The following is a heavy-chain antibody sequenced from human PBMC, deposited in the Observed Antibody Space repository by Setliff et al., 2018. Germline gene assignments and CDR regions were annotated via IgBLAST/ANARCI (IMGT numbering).Heavy chain of an antibody. CDR2: IRSKADSYTT. J-gene: IGHJ4*02. D-gene: IGHD6-19*01. V-gene: IGHV3-73*01. CDR3: ATDRGWLDMFDY. Sequence: GGSLRLSCAASGFTFSGSAMYWVRQASGKGLEWVGRIRSKADSYTTAYAASVKGRFTISKDDSKNTAYLQMNSLKTEDTAVYYCATDRGWLDMFDYWGQGTQVTVSS. CDR1: GFTFSGSA.